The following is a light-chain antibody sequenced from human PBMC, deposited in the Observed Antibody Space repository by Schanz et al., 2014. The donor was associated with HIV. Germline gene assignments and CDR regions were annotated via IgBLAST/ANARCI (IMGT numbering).Light chain of an antibody. Sequence: QSALTQPPSASGSPGQSVTISCTGTSSDVGGYNYVSWYQQHPGRAPKLMISEVTKRPSGVPDRFSGSKSGNTASLTISGLQAEEEADDYCSSYADNNNPHVVFGGGTKLTVL. J-gene: IGLJ2*01. CDR1: SSDVGGYNY. CDR3: SSYADNNNPHVV. V-gene: IGLV2-8*01. CDR2: EVT.